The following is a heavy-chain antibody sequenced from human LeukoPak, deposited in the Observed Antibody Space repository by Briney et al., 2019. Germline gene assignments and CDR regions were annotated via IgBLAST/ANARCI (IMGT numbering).Heavy chain of an antibody. V-gene: IGHV3-7*01. Sequence: GGSLRLSCAASGFTLNSYLMSWARQAPGRGLEWVANIKKDGSEESYLDSVKGRFTVSRDNAKNSLFLQMNSLRGEDTAVYYCARSNPNRNALDLWGQGTMVTISS. CDR3: ARSNPNRNALDL. D-gene: IGHD1-14*01. J-gene: IGHJ3*01. CDR2: IKKDGSEE. CDR1: GFTLNSYL.